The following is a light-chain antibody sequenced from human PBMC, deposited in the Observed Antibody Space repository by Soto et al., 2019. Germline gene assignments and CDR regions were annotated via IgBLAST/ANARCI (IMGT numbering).Light chain of an antibody. Sequence: EILMTQSPDTLSVSPGERDTLSCRASRTVSNRLAWYQHKPGQAPRLLISGASTGATGIPPRFRGSGSGTEFTLTVDTLQSEDIAVYYCQQRTDRPPWTFGQGTKVDIK. CDR2: GAS. CDR1: RTVSNR. V-gene: IGKV3-15*01. CDR3: QQRTDRPPWT. J-gene: IGKJ1*01.